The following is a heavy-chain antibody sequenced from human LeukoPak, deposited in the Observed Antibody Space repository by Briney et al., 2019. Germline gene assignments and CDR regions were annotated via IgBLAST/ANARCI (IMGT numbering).Heavy chain of an antibody. CDR3: AKAGSSWFGVDY. Sequence: GGSLRLSCAASGFTFDDYGMSWVRQAPGKGLEWVSAISGSGGSTYYADSVKGRFTISRDNSKNTLYLQMNSLRAEDTAVYYCAKAGSSWFGVDYWGQGTLVTVSS. CDR1: GFTFDDYG. V-gene: IGHV3-23*01. D-gene: IGHD6-13*01. J-gene: IGHJ4*02. CDR2: ISGSGGST.